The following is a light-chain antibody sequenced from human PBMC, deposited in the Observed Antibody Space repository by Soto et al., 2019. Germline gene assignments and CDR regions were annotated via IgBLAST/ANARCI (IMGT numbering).Light chain of an antibody. Sequence: EMVVTQSPATLSVSPGERVTLSCRTSQDVSSKLAWYQQKPGQPPSLLIYDASTRATGTPARFSGSGSGTEFPLAVSRLQSEDYAIYFCQPYIRRPLTFGGGTKVEIK. J-gene: IGKJ4*01. CDR3: QPYIRRPLT. CDR1: QDVSSK. CDR2: DAS. V-gene: IGKV3D-15*01.